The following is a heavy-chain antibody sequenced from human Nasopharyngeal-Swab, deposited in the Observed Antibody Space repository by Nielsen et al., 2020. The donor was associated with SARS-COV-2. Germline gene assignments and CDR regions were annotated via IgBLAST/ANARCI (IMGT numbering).Heavy chain of an antibody. D-gene: IGHD7-27*01. CDR1: GFTFSSYA. V-gene: IGHV3-30*04. Sequence: GGSLRLSCAASGFTFSSYAMHWVRQAPGEGLEWVAVISYDGSNKYYADSVKGRFTISRDNSKNTLYLQMNSLRAEDTAVYYCARALGGSYYYGMDVWGQGTTVTVSS. J-gene: IGHJ6*02. CDR2: ISYDGSNK. CDR3: ARALGGSYYYGMDV.